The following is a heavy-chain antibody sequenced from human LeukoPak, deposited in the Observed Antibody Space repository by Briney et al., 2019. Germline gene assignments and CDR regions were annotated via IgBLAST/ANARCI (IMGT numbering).Heavy chain of an antibody. V-gene: IGHV3-7*03. D-gene: IGHD3-22*01. CDR3: ARDSVNYYDSSGYSGGLDY. CDR1: GFTFSSYW. J-gene: IGHJ4*02. Sequence: GGSLRLSCAASGFTFSSYWMSWVRQAPGKGLEWVANIKQDGSEKYYVDSVKGRFTISRDNAKNSLYLQMNSLRAEDTAVYYCARDSVNYYDSSGYSGGLDYWGKGTLVTVSS. CDR2: IKQDGSEK.